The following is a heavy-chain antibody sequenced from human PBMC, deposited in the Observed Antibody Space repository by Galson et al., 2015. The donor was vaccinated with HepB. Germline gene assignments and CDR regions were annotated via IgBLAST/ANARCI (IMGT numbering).Heavy chain of an antibody. D-gene: IGHD2-2*01. J-gene: IGHJ5*01. CDR2: ISYDENNE. CDR3: AKDGGLPYCSSTFCPKQYGIDS. Sequence: SLRLSCAASGFTFSTYGMHWVRQAPGKGLEWVAVISYDENNEYYSDSVKGRFTISRDNSKNTLYLQMNSLRAEATAVYYCAKDGGLPYCSSTFCPKQYGIDSWGQGTLVTVSS. CDR1: GFTFSTYG. V-gene: IGHV3-30*18.